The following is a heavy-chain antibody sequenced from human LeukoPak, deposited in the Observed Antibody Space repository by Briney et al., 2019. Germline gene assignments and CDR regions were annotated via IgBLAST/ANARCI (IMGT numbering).Heavy chain of an antibody. CDR2: IYYSGTT. D-gene: IGHD6-13*01. CDR1: GGSISSYY. CDR3: ARGVYIAAAQYGY. Sequence: SEALSLTCTVSGGSISSYYWSWIRQPPGKGLEWIGYIYYSGTTNYNPSLKNRVTISVDTSKNQCSLKLSSVTAADTAVYYCARGVYIAAAQYGYWGQGTLVTVSS. J-gene: IGHJ4*02. V-gene: IGHV4-59*01.